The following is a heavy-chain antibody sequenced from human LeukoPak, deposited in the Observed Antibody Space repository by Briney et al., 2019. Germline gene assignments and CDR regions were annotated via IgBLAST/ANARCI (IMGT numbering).Heavy chain of an antibody. Sequence: GGSPRLSCAASGFRFSDAAMTWVRQAPGKGLEWVSLIGSVGHSTYYGDSVKGRFTISRDNSKNTLSLQMNSLRVEDTAMYYCAKDIELSILGLGTMVTVSS. V-gene: IGHV3-23*01. CDR1: GFRFSDAA. CDR3: AKDIELSI. J-gene: IGHJ3*02. CDR2: IGSVGHST. D-gene: IGHD3-16*02.